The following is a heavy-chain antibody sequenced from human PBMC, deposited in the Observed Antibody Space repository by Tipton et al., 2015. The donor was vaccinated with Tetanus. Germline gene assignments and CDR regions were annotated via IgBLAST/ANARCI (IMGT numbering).Heavy chain of an antibody. D-gene: IGHD6-13*01. CDR2: ISSSSSTI. CDR3: ASLLNQGIAAAGRFDY. V-gene: IGHV3-48*02. J-gene: IGHJ4*02. CDR1: GFTFSSYS. Sequence: SLRLSCAASGFTFSSYSMNWVRQAPGKGLEWVSYISSSSSTIHYADSVKGRFTISRDNAKNSLYLQMNSLRDEDTAVYYCASLLNQGIAAAGRFDYWGQGTLVAVSS.